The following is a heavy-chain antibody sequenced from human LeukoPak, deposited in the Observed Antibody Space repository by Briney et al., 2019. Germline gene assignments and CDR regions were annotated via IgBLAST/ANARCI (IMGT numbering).Heavy chain of an antibody. J-gene: IGHJ6*03. CDR2: IYWNDDK. V-gene: IGHV2-5*01. CDR1: GASISGYYWT. Sequence: TLSLTCSVSGASISGYYWTWIRQPPGKALEWLALIYWNDDKRYSPSLKSRLTITKDTSKNQVVLTMTNMDPVDTAAYYCAHTVEELVYYYYYMDVWGKGTTVTVSS. CDR3: AHTVEELVYYYYYMDV. D-gene: IGHD6-6*01.